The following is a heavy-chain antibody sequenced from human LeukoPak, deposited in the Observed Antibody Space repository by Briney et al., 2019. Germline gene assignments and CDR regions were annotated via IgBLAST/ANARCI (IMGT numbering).Heavy chain of an antibody. CDR2: IIPIFGTA. D-gene: IGHD1-26*01. J-gene: IGHJ6*02. CDR3: ARDPSSGWELGVGGDYYYYGMDV. CDR1: GGTFSSYA. V-gene: IGHV1-69*13. Sequence: SVKVSCKASGGTFSSYAISWVRQAPGQGLEWMGGIIPIFGTANYAQKFQGRVTITADESTSTAYMELSSLRSEDTAVYYCARDPSSGWELGVGGDYYYYGMDVWGQGTTVTVSS.